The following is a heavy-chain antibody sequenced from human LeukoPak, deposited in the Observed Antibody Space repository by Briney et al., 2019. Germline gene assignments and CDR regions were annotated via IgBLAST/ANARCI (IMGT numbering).Heavy chain of an antibody. V-gene: IGHV3-23*01. J-gene: IGHJ4*02. CDR2: FGGSGGTI. Sequence: GGSLRLSCAASGFTFSTYAMSWDRQAPGKGLEWVSHFGGSGGTIYYADSVKGRFTISRDNSKNTLYLQMNSLRAEDTAVYYCAKSDCGGDCHLLDYWGQGTLVTVSS. CDR1: GFTFSTYA. D-gene: IGHD2-21*02. CDR3: AKSDCGGDCHLLDY.